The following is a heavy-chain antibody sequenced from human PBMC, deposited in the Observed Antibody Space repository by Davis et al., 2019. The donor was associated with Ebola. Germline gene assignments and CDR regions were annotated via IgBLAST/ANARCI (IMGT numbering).Heavy chain of an antibody. Sequence: PGGSLRLSCAASGFTFSSYGMHWVRQAPGKGLEWVAVISYDGSNKYYADSVKGRFTISRDNSKNTLYLQMNSLRAEDTAVYYCAKSLWSYGYYYYGMDVWGQGTTVTVSS. V-gene: IGHV3-30*18. J-gene: IGHJ6*02. D-gene: IGHD5-18*01. CDR1: GFTFSSYG. CDR3: AKSLWSYGYYYYGMDV. CDR2: ISYDGSNK.